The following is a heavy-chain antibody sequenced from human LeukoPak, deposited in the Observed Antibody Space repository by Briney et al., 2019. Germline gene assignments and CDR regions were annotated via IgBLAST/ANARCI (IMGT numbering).Heavy chain of an antibody. CDR3: ARDSPGGSDSSGRGTYFDY. Sequence: ASVKVSCKASGYTFTSYGISWVRQAPGQGLEWMGWISAYDGNTKYTQKVQYRVTMTTDTSTSTAYMELRSLRPDDTAVYYCARDSPGGSDSSGRGTYFDYWGQGTLVTVSS. J-gene: IGHJ4*02. D-gene: IGHD3-22*01. CDR1: GYTFTSYG. CDR2: ISAYDGNT. V-gene: IGHV1-18*01.